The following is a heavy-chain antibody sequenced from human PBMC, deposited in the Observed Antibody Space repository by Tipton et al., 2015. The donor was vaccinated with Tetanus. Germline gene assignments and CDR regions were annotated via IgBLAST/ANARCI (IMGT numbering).Heavy chain of an antibody. Sequence: TLSLTCTVSGTSFSSGDYYWSWIRQPPGKGLEWIGYIYYSGSTNYNPSLKSRVAISMDTSKNQISLKLSSVTAADTAVYYCARRSYCSSSRCFDAFDLWGQGTMVTVSS. V-gene: IGHV4-61*08. D-gene: IGHD2-2*01. J-gene: IGHJ3*01. CDR1: GTSFSSGDYY. CDR2: IYYSGST. CDR3: ARRSYCSSSRCFDAFDL.